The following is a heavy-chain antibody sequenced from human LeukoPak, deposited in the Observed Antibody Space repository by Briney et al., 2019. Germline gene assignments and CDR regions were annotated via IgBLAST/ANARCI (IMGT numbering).Heavy chain of an antibody. Sequence: GGSLRLSCAASGFTFSSFAMGWVRQAPGKGLQWVSSISGRDGSIYYAASVKGRFTISRDNSKNTLYLQMNSLRHEDTAVYYCATTGYSNRNYWGQGTLVTVSS. CDR3: ATTGYSNRNY. J-gene: IGHJ4*02. D-gene: IGHD6-13*01. CDR2: ISGRDGSI. V-gene: IGHV3-23*01. CDR1: GFTFSSFA.